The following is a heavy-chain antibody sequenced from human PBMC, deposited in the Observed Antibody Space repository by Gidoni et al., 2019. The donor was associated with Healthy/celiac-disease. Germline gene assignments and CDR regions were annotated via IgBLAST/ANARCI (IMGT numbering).Heavy chain of an antibody. CDR3: ARVPYYDILTGYPDWYFDL. CDR1: GYTFTSYG. Sequence: QVQLVQSGAEVKKPGASVKVSCKASGYTFTSYGISWVRQAPGQGLEWMGWISAYNGNTNYAQKLQGRVTMTTDTSTSTAYMELRSLRSDDTAVYYRARVPYYDILTGYPDWYFDLWGRGTLVTVSS. V-gene: IGHV1-18*01. D-gene: IGHD3-9*01. J-gene: IGHJ2*01. CDR2: ISAYNGNT.